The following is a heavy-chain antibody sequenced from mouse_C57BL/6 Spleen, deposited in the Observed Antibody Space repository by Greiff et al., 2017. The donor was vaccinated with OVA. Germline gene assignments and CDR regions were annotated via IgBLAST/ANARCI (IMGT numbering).Heavy chain of an antibody. V-gene: IGHV1-81*01. D-gene: IGHD2-1*01. CDR1: GYTFTSYG. J-gene: IGHJ4*01. CDR3: ARSNGNYEGLYAMDY. CDR2: IYPRSGNT. Sequence: VQLQQSGAELARPGASVKLSCKASGYTFTSYGISRVKQRTGQGPEWIGEIYPRSGNTYYNEKFKGKATLTADKSASTAYMELRSLTSGDSAVYFGARSNGNYEGLYAMDYWGQGTSVTVSS.